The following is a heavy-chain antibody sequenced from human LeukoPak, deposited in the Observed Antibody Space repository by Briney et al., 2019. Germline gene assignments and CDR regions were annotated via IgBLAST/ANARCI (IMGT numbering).Heavy chain of an antibody. D-gene: IGHD6-19*01. Sequence: ETLSLTCTVSGGSISSYYWSWIRQPPGKGLEWVSAISGSGGSTYYADSVKGRFTISRDNSKNTLYLQMNSLRAEDTAVYYCAKFKAVAGRSFYFDYWGQGTLVTVSS. CDR3: AKFKAVAGRSFYFDY. CDR2: ISGSGGST. CDR1: GGSISSYY. J-gene: IGHJ4*02. V-gene: IGHV3-23*01.